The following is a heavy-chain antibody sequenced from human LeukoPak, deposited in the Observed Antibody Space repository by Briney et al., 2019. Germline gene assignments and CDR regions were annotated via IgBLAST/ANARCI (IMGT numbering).Heavy chain of an antibody. CDR2: IYYSGST. CDR3: ARYITMVRDSIRYYFDY. D-gene: IGHD3-10*01. J-gene: IGHJ4*02. V-gene: IGHV4-59*01. CDR1: GGSISSYY. Sequence: SETLSLTCTVSGGSISSYYWSWIRQPPGKGLEWIGYIYYSGSTNYNPSLKSRVTISVDTSKNQFSLKLSSVTAADTAVYYCARYITMVRDSIRYYFDYWGQGTLVTVSS.